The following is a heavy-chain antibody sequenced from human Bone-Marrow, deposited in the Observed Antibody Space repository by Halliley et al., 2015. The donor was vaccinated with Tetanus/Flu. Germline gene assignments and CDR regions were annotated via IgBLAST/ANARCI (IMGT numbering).Heavy chain of an antibody. D-gene: IGHD3-22*01. CDR2: YPADSTT. CDR3: ARHGYESSGSYIYFFDY. Sequence: YPADSTTRYSPSFQGQVTISADKSISPTYLQWSSLKASDSVIYYCARHGYESSGSYIYFFDYWGQGTLVTVSS. J-gene: IGHJ4*02. V-gene: IGHV5-51*01.